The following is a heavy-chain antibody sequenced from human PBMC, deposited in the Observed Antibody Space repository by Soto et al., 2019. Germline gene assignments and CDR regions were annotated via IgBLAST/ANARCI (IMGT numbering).Heavy chain of an antibody. J-gene: IGHJ4*02. V-gene: IGHV5-51*01. CDR1: GYSFTNHW. CDR3: ARSDDSSGFVY. Sequence: GESLKISCKGSGYSFTNHWIALVRQMPGKGLEWIGVIYPGDSDTRYSPSFQGQVIISADKSISTAYLQWTSLKASHTAMYYCARSDDSSGFVYWGQGALVTVSS. D-gene: IGHD3-22*01. CDR2: IYPGDSDT.